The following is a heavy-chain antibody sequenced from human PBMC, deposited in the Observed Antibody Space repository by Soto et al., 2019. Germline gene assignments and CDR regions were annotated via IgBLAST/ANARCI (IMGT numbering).Heavy chain of an antibody. V-gene: IGHV3-30-3*01. J-gene: IGHJ4*02. D-gene: IGHD3-3*01. CDR2: ISYDGSNK. CDR1: GFTFSTYA. CDR3: ARDKRDLRVVVWSYYFDY. Sequence: QVQLVESGGGVVQPGRSLRLSCAASGFTFSTYAMHWVRQAPGKGLEWVAVISYDGSNKYYADSVKGRFTISRDNSKNTLYLQMNSLRSEDTAVYYWARDKRDLRVVVWSYYFDYWGQGTLVTVSS.